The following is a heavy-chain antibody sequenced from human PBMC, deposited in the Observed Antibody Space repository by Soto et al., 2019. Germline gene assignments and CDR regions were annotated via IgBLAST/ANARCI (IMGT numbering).Heavy chain of an antibody. CDR3: AKDWYQLPYY. V-gene: IGHV3-23*01. J-gene: IGHJ4*02. Sequence: EVQLLESGGGLVQPGGSLRLSCAASGFTFSSYAMSWVRQASGKGLEWVSAISGSGGSTCYADSVKGRFTISSDNSNNTLYLQMNTLRAEDTAVYYCAKDWYQLPYYWRQGTLVTVSS. D-gene: IGHD2-2*01. CDR1: GFTFSSYA. CDR2: ISGSGGST.